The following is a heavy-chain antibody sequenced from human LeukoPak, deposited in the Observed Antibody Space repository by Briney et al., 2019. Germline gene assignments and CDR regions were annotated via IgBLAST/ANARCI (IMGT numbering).Heavy chain of an antibody. J-gene: IGHJ4*02. V-gene: IGHV4-38-2*01. CDR1: TYSISSGYY. CDR3: GSTGLGYCTTSSCPRY. CDR2: VSQSGSI. Sequence: SETLSLTSAVSTYSISSGYYWGWIRQPPGEGVEWIGAVSQSGSIFYPPSLKSRLTISVDPYRNQYSLKLSYLTAADTAVYYCGSTGLGYCTTSSCPRYWGPGPLVTVSS. D-gene: IGHD2-2*01.